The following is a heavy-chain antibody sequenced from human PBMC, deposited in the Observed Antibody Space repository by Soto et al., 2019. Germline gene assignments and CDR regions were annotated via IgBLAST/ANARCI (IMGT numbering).Heavy chain of an antibody. V-gene: IGHV4-38-2*01. Sequence: SVTLSLTCAVSGYSISCGYHWGWIRQPPGKGLEWIASIFRSGASHYSPSLKSRGTISVDTSKNQFSLKLISVTAADTAVYYCARARGADRPNWFDPWGQGTQVTVSS. CDR1: GYSISCGYH. J-gene: IGHJ5*02. CDR3: ARARGADRPNWFDP. CDR2: IFRSGAS. D-gene: IGHD3-10*01.